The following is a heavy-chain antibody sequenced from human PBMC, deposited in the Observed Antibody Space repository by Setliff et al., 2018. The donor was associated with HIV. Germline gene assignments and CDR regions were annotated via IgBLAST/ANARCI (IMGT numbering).Heavy chain of an antibody. D-gene: IGHD2-8*01. CDR1: GGSISSYY. Sequence: LSLTCTVSGGSISSYYWSWIRQPAGKRLEFIGRISAAGTTNYNPSLKSRVTISLATSKNQFSLNLRSVTATDTAVYYCARNGPTKIPYDFWGRGTLVTVSS. CDR2: ISAAGTT. CDR3: ARNGPTKIPYDF. J-gene: IGHJ2*01. V-gene: IGHV4-4*07.